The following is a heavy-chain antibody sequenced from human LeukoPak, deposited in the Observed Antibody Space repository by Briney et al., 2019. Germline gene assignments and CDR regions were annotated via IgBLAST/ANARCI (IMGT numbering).Heavy chain of an antibody. Sequence: SETLCLTCTVSGASIDGYYWSWIRQPAGQSPEWIGRIHTSGTTNYNPAFKSRVIMSVDTSDKQFSLNVSSVTAADTAVYYCARMPPVRGVRNFYFYYYVDVWGRGTTVTVSS. CDR2: IHTSGTT. J-gene: IGHJ6*03. D-gene: IGHD3-10*01. V-gene: IGHV4-4*07. CDR3: ARMPPVRGVRNFYFYYYVDV. CDR1: GASIDGYY.